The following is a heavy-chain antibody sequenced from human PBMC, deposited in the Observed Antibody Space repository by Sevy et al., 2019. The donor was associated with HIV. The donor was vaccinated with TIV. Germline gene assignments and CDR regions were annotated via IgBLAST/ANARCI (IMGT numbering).Heavy chain of an antibody. D-gene: IGHD3-10*01. CDR1: GLALSDYY. V-gene: IGHV3-11*01. Sequence: GGSLRLSCAASGLALSDYYMAWIRQAPGKGLEWVSYISGGGATIYYADSVKGRFTISRDNAKATLHLQMNSRGVDDTAVYFCAGDPFHFLRGCFWGQGTQVTVSS. J-gene: IGHJ4*02. CDR3: AGDPFHFLRGCF. CDR2: ISGGGATI.